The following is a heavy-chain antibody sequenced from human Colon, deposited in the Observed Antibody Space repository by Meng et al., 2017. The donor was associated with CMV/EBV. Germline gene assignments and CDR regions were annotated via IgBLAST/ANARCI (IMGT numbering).Heavy chain of an antibody. V-gene: IGHV4-61*01. J-gene: IGHJ4*02. CDR2: IYYSGST. CDR1: GGSVSSGSYY. D-gene: IGHD6-13*01. CDR3: ASILFAAAAGGWGGY. Sequence: QGRLQESGPGLVKPSGTLSLTCTVSGGSVSSGSYYWSWIRQPPGKGLEWIGYIYYSGSTNYNPSLKSRVTISVDTSKNQFSLKLSSVTAADTAVYYCASILFAAAAGGWGGYWGQGTLVTVSS.